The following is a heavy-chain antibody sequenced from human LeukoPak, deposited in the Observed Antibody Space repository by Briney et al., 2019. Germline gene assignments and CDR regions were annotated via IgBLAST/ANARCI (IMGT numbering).Heavy chain of an antibody. CDR2: IRSKANSYAT. J-gene: IGHJ3*01. D-gene: IGHD3-22*01. V-gene: IGHV3-73*01. CDR1: GFTFSGSA. Sequence: GGSLRLSCAASGFTFSGSAMHWVRQASGKGLEWVGRIRSKANSYATAYAASVKGRFTISRDDPKNTAYLQMNSLKTEDTAVYYCTRLYYDSSGYRWGQGTMVTVSS. CDR3: TRLYYDSSGYR.